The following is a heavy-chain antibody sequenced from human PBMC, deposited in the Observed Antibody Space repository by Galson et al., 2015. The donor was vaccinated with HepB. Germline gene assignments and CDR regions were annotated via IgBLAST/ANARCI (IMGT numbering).Heavy chain of an antibody. D-gene: IGHD3-22*01. CDR1: GGAITSDNSY. CDR2: IYHSGNT. V-gene: IGHV4-39*02. CDR3: ARKRRHYFDPLSSRQGKLTFSVIDV. J-gene: IGHJ6*02. Sequence: SETLSLTCSVSGGAITSDNSYWTWLRQAPGKGPEWLATIYHSGNTFYNPSLKGRLTVSVETSKSHFFLRLSSMTAADTAVYFCARKRRHYFDPLSSRQGKLTFSVIDVWGPGTTVTVSS.